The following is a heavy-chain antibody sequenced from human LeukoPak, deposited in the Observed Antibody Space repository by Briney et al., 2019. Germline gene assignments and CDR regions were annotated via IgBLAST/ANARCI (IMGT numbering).Heavy chain of an antibody. CDR2: ISSSSSTI. D-gene: IGHD6-19*01. Sequence: GGSLRPSCAASGFTFSSYSMNWVRQAPGKGLEWVSYISSSSSTIYYADSVKGRFTISRDNAKNSLYLQMNSLRAEDTAVYYCARDLGIAVRDAFDIWGQGAMVTVSS. V-gene: IGHV3-48*01. J-gene: IGHJ3*02. CDR3: ARDLGIAVRDAFDI. CDR1: GFTFSSYS.